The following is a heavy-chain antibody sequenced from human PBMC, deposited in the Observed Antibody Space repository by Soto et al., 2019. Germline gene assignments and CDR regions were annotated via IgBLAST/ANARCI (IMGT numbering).Heavy chain of an antibody. Sequence: PGGSLRLSCAVSGSTFSSYWMSWVRQAPGKGLEWVANIKQDGNEKYYVDSVKGRFTISRDNSKNTVYLQMGSLRPEDMAVYYCARRARPDFYYMNVWGKGTTVTVS. J-gene: IGHJ6*03. V-gene: IGHV3-7*01. CDR3: ARRARPDFYYMNV. CDR2: IKQDGNEK. CDR1: GSTFSSYW. D-gene: IGHD6-6*01.